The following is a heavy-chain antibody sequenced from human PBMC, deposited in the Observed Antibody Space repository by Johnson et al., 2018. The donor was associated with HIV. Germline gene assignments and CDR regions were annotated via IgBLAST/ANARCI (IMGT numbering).Heavy chain of an antibody. D-gene: IGHD1-26*01. Sequence: VQLVESGGGLVQPGGSLRLSCAASGFTFSSYCMSWVRQAPGKGLEWVAYIKQDGSAKYYVDSVKGRFTISRDNAKNSLYLQMNSLSAEDTALYYCASQLGATGAFDIWGQGTMVTVSS. CDR2: IKQDGSAK. J-gene: IGHJ3*02. CDR1: GFTFSSYC. CDR3: ASQLGATGAFDI. V-gene: IGHV3-7*05.